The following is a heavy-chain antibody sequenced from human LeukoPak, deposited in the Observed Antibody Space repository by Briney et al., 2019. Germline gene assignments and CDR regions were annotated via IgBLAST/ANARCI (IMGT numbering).Heavy chain of an antibody. CDR3: ARARGYYGSGSHYDYLDY. V-gene: IGHV4-59*08. J-gene: IGHJ4*02. CDR1: GGSISSYY. CDR2: ISYSGST. Sequence: PSETLSLTCSVSGGSISSYYWTWIRQPPGKGLEWIGYISYSGSTNYNPSLKSRITISLDTSKNQFSLKLSSVTAAGTAVYYCARARGYYGSGSHYDYLDYWGQGTLVTVSS. D-gene: IGHD3-10*01.